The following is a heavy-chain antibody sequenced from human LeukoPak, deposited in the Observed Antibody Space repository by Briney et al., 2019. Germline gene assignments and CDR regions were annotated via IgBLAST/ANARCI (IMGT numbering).Heavy chain of an antibody. CDR2: IIPIFGTA. J-gene: IGHJ3*02. D-gene: IGHD6-13*01. V-gene: IGHV1-69*01. CDR3: ARRQPRPPTDAFDI. Sequence: PGGSLRLSCAASGFTFSSYAISWVRQAPGQGLEWMGGIIPIFGTANYVQKFQGRVTITADESTSTAYMELSSLRSEDTAVYYCARRQPRPPTDAFDIWGQGTMVTVSS. CDR1: GFTFSSYA.